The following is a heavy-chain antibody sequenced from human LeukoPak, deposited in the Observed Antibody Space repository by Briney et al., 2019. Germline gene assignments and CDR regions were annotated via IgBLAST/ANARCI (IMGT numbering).Heavy chain of an antibody. D-gene: IGHD3-22*01. CDR3: AKDEDDSSGYYLDY. J-gene: IGHJ4*02. CDR2: ISGSGGST. V-gene: IGHV3-23*01. CDR1: GFTFSSYA. Sequence: GGSLRLSCAASGFTFSSYAMSWVRQAPGKGLEWVSAISGSGGSTYYADSVKGRFTISRDNSKNTLYLQMNSLRTEDTAVYYCAKDEDDSSGYYLDYWGQGTLVTVSS.